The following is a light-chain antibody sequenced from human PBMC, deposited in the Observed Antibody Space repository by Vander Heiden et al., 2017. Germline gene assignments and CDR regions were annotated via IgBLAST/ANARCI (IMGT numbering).Light chain of an antibody. CDR1: SSDVGSYSL. Sequence: SALTQPASVSGSPGQSLTISCTGTSSDVGSYSLVYWYQQHPGKAPTLMIYEVSERPPGGSNRLSGSKSGNTTSLTISGRQAEDEDDYYCCSYAGSSTWVFGGGTKLTVL. J-gene: IGLJ3*02. CDR3: CSYAGSSTWV. V-gene: IGLV2-23*02. CDR2: EVS.